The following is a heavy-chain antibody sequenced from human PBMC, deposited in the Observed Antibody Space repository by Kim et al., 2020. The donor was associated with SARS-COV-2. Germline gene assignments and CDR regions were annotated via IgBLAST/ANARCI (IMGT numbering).Heavy chain of an antibody. CDR2: INWNNGSV. Sequence: GGSLRLSCAASGFTFGEYAMHWVRQTPGKGLEWVSSINWNNGSVAYADSVKGRFTISRDNAKNSLFLQMNSLRAEDTALYFCAKDISSGSPSLALQKWGQGTLVTVSS. V-gene: IGHV3-9*01. D-gene: IGHD3-10*01. CDR3: AKDISSGSPSLALQK. CDR1: GFTFGEYA. J-gene: IGHJ1*01.